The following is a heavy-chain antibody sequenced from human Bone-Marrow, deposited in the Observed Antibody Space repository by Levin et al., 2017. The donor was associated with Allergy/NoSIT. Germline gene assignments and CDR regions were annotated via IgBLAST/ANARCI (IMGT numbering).Heavy chain of an antibody. CDR2: ISYDGTNQ. Sequence: GGSLRLSCAASGFSFNNFAMHWVRQAPGKNLEWVALISYDGTNQYYTDSVKGRFTISRDNSENTLYLQMNSLRGEDTAVYYCAKARIASAGFYNYYGVDVWGQGTTVTVSS. D-gene: IGHD6-13*01. CDR1: GFSFNNFA. CDR3: AKARIASAGFYNYYGVDV. V-gene: IGHV3-30*18. J-gene: IGHJ6*02.